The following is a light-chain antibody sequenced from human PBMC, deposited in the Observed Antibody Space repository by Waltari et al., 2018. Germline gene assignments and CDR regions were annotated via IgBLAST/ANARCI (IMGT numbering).Light chain of an antibody. CDR3: QKHNTDPLT. CDR1: QGISNS. CDR2: DAS. V-gene: IGKV1-27*01. J-gene: IGKJ3*01. Sequence: DIQMTQSPSSLSASVGDRVTLTCRASQGISNSLAWYQQKPGEVPKLLIYDASTLQSGVPSRFSGSGSGTDFTLTISSLQPEDFATYYCQKHNTDPLTFGPGTKVDIK.